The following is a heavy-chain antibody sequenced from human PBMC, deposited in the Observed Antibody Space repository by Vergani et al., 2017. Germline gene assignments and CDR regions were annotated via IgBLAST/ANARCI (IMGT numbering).Heavy chain of an antibody. Sequence: EVQLLESGGGLVQPGGSLRLSCAASGFTFSNYAMSWVRQAPGKGLEWVTVVSGSGGSSYYTNSVKGRFTVSRDNSKNTLFLQMSGLRVEDTAVYYCAKNPRGVAAAGGQDYFDFWGQGALVTVSS. CDR3: AKNPRGVAAAGGQDYFDF. CDR2: VSGSGGSS. J-gene: IGHJ4*02. V-gene: IGHV3-23*01. D-gene: IGHD6-13*01. CDR1: GFTFSNYA.